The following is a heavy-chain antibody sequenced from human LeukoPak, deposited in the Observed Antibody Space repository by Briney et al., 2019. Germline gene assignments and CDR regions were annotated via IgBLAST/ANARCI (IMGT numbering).Heavy chain of an antibody. Sequence: VASVKVSCKASGYSFTCYGISWVRQAPGQGLEWMGWISAYNGNTNYAQKLQGRVTMTTDTSTSTAYMELRSLRSDDTAVYYCARATHSSGSLGYWGQGTLVTVSS. V-gene: IGHV1-18*04. CDR2: ISAYNGNT. D-gene: IGHD6-19*01. J-gene: IGHJ4*02. CDR3: ARATHSSGSLGY. CDR1: GYSFTCYG.